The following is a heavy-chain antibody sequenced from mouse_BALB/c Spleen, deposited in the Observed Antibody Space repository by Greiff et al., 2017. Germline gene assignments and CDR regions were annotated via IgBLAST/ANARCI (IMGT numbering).Heavy chain of an antibody. CDR2: IDPENGNT. Sequence: VQLKESGAELVRPGALVKLSCKASGFNIKDYYMHWVKQRPEQGLEWIGWIDPENGNTIYDPKFQGKASITADTSSNTAYLQLSSLTSEDTAVYYCARDRYFDVWGAGTTVTVSS. V-gene: IGHV14-1*02. J-gene: IGHJ1*01. CDR1: GFNIKDYY. CDR3: ARDRYFDV.